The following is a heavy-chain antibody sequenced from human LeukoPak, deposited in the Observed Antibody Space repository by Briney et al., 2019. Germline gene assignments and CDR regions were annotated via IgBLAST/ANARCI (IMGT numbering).Heavy chain of an antibody. CDR1: GFSFSNHG. CDR3: AREATWGQWYFDH. CDR2: IASDGGAK. V-gene: IGHV3-30*03. J-gene: IGHJ4*02. D-gene: IGHD6-19*01. Sequence: GGSLRLSCVASGFSFSNHGMHWVRQAPGKGLEWVSVIASDGGAKFNADSVKGRFTLSRDNPKNMFFLQMNLLTVEDTAIYYCAREATWGQWYFDHWGQGTPVTVSS.